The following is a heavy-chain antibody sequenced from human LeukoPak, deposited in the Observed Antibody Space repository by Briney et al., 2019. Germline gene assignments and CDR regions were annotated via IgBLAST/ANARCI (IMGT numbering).Heavy chain of an antibody. CDR3: AKDRRTVTTISTVAY. D-gene: IGHD4-17*01. Sequence: GGSLRLSCAASGFTFSSYGMHWVRQAPGKGLEWVAVIWYDGSNKYYADSVKGRFTISRDNSKNTLYLQMNSLRAEDTAVYYCAKDRRTVTTISTVAYWGQGTLVTVSS. J-gene: IGHJ4*02. V-gene: IGHV3-33*06. CDR1: GFTFSSYG. CDR2: IWYDGSNK.